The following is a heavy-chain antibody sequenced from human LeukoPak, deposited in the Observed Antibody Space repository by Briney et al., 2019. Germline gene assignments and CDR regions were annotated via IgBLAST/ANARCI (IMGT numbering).Heavy chain of an antibody. CDR3: ARDLAAYFDY. Sequence: SETLSLTCTVSGGSISSYYWSWIRPPPGKGLEWIGYIYYSGSTNYNPSLKSRVTISVDTSKNQFSLKLSSVTAADTAVYYCARDLAAYFDYWGQGTLVTVSS. V-gene: IGHV4-59*01. CDR2: IYYSGST. CDR1: GGSISSYY. D-gene: IGHD2-15*01. J-gene: IGHJ4*02.